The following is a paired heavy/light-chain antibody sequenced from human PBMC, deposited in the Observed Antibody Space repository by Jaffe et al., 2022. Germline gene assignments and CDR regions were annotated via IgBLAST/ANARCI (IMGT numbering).Light chain of an antibody. CDR1: ALPKKY. CDR3: YSTDSSDDHNRL. Sequence: SYELTQPPSVSVSPGQTARITCSGDALPKKYAYWYQQKSGQAPVLVIYEDRKRPSGIPERFSGSSSGTMATLTISGAQVEDEADYYCYSTDSSDDHNRLFGGGTKLTVL. V-gene: IGLV3-10*01. CDR2: EDR. J-gene: IGLJ2*01.
Heavy chain of an antibody. D-gene: IGHD3-16*02. Sequence: QVQLQESGPGLVKPSETLSLTCTVSGGSIGTYYWSWIRQSPGKGLEWIGYIYYNGSTNCNPSLKSRVTISVDTSKNQFSLKLASVTAADTAVYYCARARGSEVRGAIVPHYYYYMDVWGRGTTVNVSS. V-gene: IGHV4-59*01. CDR2: IYYNGST. CDR1: GGSIGTYY. CDR3: ARARGSEVRGAIVPHYYYYMDV. J-gene: IGHJ6*03.